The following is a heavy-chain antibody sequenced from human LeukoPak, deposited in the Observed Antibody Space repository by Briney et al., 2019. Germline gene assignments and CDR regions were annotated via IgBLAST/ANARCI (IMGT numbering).Heavy chain of an antibody. V-gene: IGHV4-31*03. CDR2: IYYSGST. Sequence: PSETLSLTCTVSGGSISSGGYYWSRIRQHPGKGLEWIGYIYYSGSTYYNPSLKSRVTISVDTSKNQFSLKLSSVTAADTAVYYCAREHDYGDNSPWFDPWGQGTLVTVSS. CDR3: AREHDYGDNSPWFDP. J-gene: IGHJ5*02. D-gene: IGHD4-23*01. CDR1: GGSISSGGYY.